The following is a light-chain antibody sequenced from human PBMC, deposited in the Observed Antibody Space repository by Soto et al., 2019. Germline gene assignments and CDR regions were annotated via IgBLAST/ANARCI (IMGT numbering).Light chain of an antibody. J-gene: IGLJ1*01. Sequence: QSVLTQPASVSGSPRQSIAISCTGTSSDVGGYNFVSWYQQHPDKAPKLIVYEVTHRPSGVSNRFSGSKSGNTASLTISGLQGEDEADYYCSSLSGGNIRVFGTGTKVTVL. V-gene: IGLV2-14*01. CDR2: EVT. CDR1: SSDVGGYNF. CDR3: SSLSGGNIRV.